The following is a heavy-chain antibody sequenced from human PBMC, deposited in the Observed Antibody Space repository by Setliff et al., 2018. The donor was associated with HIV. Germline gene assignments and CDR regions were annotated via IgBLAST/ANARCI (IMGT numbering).Heavy chain of an antibody. CDR1: GFTFSSYS. CDR2: IISSSTNI. V-gene: IGHV3-21*01. Sequence: ETLSLSCEASGFTFSSYSINWVRQAPGKGLEWVSSIISSSTNIYYADSVKGRFTISRDTAKNSLYLQMNSLRAEDTAVYYCARVRDYYDSGAQAFDIWGQGTMVTVSS. D-gene: IGHD3-22*01. CDR3: ARVRDYYDSGAQAFDI. J-gene: IGHJ3*02.